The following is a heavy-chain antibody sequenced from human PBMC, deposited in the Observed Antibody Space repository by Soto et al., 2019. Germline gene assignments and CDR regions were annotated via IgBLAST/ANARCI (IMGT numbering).Heavy chain of an antibody. Sequence: QVQLVQSGAVVKKPGSSVEVSCKASGGTFNGYGISWVRQAPGQGLEWMGGTVPVFDTSKYAPRFQGRVTITADKSTSTAYMELSSVRSEDTSIYFCARGVSNSGAYDTVPAAYDRWGQGTLVIVSS. CDR2: TVPVFDTS. CDR1: GGTFNGYG. J-gene: IGHJ3*01. D-gene: IGHD3-16*01. CDR3: ARGVSNSGAYDTVPAAYDR. V-gene: IGHV1-69*06.